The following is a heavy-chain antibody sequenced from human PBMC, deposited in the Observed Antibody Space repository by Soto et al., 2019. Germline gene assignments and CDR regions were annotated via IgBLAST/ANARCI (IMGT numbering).Heavy chain of an antibody. J-gene: IGHJ3*01. CDR1: GFTFSTYA. CDR2: ISASGSSK. V-gene: IGHV3-23*01. Sequence: PGGSLRLSCAASGFTFSTYAMTWVRQAPGKGLEWVSAISASGSSKYYADSVKGRFTISRDNAKNSLYLQMNSLRAEDTAVYYCARDQLYYNDISGRPLNAFDVWGQGTMVTVSS. CDR3: ARDQLYYNDISGRPLNAFDV. D-gene: IGHD3-22*01.